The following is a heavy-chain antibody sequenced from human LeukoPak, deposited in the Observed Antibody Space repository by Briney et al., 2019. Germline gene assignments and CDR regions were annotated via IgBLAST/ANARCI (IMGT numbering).Heavy chain of an antibody. D-gene: IGHD2-2*01. Sequence: ASVKVSCKASGYTFTSYDIDWVRQATGQGLEWMGWISAYNGNTNYAQKLQGRVTMTTDTSTSTAYMELRSLRSDDTAVYYCASSKNRYCSSTSCLDVWGKGTTVTVSS. J-gene: IGHJ6*04. CDR1: GYTFTSYD. CDR3: ASSKNRYCSSTSCLDV. CDR2: ISAYNGNT. V-gene: IGHV1-18*01.